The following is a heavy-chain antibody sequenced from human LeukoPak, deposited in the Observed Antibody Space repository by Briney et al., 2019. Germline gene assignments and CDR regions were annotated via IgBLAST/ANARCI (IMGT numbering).Heavy chain of an antibody. Sequence: QPGGSLRLSCAASGFTFSSYSMNWVRQAPGKGLEWVSYISSSSSTIYYADSVKGRFTISRDNAKNSLYLQMNSLSAEDTAVYYCARRVAVTGGGGDYWGQGTLVTVSS. J-gene: IGHJ4*02. CDR2: ISSSSSTI. D-gene: IGHD6-19*01. V-gene: IGHV3-48*04. CDR3: ARRVAVTGGGGDY. CDR1: GFTFSSYS.